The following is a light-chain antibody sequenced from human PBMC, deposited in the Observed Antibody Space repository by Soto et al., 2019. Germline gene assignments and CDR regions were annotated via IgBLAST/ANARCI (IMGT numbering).Light chain of an antibody. CDR1: QSISSW. Sequence: DIPMTQSPSTLSASVGDRVTITCRASQSISSWLAWYQQKPGKAPKLLIYDASSLESGVPSRFSGSGSGTEFTRTSSRLQPDDFATYYCQQYNSYATFGQGTKVEIK. CDR3: QQYNSYAT. CDR2: DAS. V-gene: IGKV1-5*01. J-gene: IGKJ1*01.